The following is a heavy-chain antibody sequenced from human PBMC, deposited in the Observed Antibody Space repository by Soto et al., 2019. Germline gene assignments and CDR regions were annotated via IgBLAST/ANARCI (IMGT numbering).Heavy chain of an antibody. CDR1: GGTFSSYA. Sequence: QVQLVQSGAEVKKPGSSVKVSCKASGGTFSSYAISWVRQAPGQGLEWMGGIIPIFGTANYAQKFQGRVTITADKSTGADYMERSSLRSEDTAVYYCARDRGGGYGDYVYSRPYYYGMDVCGQGTTVTVSS. J-gene: IGHJ6*02. CDR2: IIPIFGTA. CDR3: ARDRGGGYGDYVYSRPYYYGMDV. V-gene: IGHV1-69*06. D-gene: IGHD4-17*01.